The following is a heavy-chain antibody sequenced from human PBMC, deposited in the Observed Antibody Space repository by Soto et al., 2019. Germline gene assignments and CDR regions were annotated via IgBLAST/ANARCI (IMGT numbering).Heavy chain of an antibody. CDR2: IFLNDEK. CDR1: GFSRSNARMG. CDR3: ARTGDVWWFDP. V-gene: IGHV2-26*01. J-gene: IGHJ5*02. Sequence: QVTWKESGPVLVKPTETLTLTCTASGFSRSNARMGVSWIRQPPGKAPEWLAHIFLNDEKSYSTSLNNRLTISKDTSKSQVVLTMTNMDPVDTATYYWARTGDVWWFDPWGQGTLVTVSS. D-gene: IGHD3-16*01.